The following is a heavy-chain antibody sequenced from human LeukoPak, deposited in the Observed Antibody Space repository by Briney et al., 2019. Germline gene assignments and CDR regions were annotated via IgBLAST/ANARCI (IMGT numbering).Heavy chain of an antibody. V-gene: IGHV3-74*01. J-gene: IGHJ4*02. CDR1: GFISSSYW. D-gene: IGHD4-17*01. CDR3: ARSRTYGDYGRGLDY. Sequence: GGSLRLSCAASGFISSSYWMHWVSKPPGKGLVYIACINTDGFSTSYADSVKGRFTISRDNAKNTLYLQMNSLRAEDTAVYYCARSRTYGDYGRGLDYWGQGTLVTVSS. CDR2: INTDGFST.